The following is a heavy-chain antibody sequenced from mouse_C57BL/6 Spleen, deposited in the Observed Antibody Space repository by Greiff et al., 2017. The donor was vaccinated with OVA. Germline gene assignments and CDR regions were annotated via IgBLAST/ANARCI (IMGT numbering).Heavy chain of an antibody. V-gene: IGHV1-62-2*01. CDR3: ARHERGDWYFDV. CDR1: GYTFTEYT. J-gene: IGHJ1*03. Sequence: VQRVESGAELVKPGASVKLSCKASGYTFTEYTIHWVKQRPGQGLEWIGRFYPGGGGIKYNEKFKDKATLTADKSSSTVYMELSRLTYEDSAVYFCARHERGDWYFDVWGTGTTVTVSS. CDR2: FYPGGGGI.